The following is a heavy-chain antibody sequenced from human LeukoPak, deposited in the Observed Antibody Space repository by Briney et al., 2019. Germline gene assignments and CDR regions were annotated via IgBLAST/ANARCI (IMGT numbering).Heavy chain of an antibody. V-gene: IGHV4-34*01. CDR1: GGSFRGYY. CDR2: INHSGSA. Sequence: TLSLTCAVYGGSFRGYYWGWIRPPPGKGLEGIGEINHSGSANYNPSLKSRVTISVDTSKNQCSLRRSSVTAADTAVYYCAGLRGATVAHNWFVPWGQGTLVTVSS. D-gene: IGHD6-19*01. CDR3: AGLRGATVAHNWFVP. J-gene: IGHJ5*02.